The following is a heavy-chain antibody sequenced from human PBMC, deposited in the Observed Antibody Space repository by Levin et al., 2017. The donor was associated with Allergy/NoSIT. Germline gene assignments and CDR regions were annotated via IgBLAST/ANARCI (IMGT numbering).Heavy chain of an antibody. Sequence: SQTLSLTCTVSDGSISSFYWSWIRQPPGKGLEWIGYIYYSGSTNYNPSLKSRVTISVDTSKNQFSLKLSSVTAADTAVYYCARFDGAAAVDAFDIWGQGTMVTVSS. V-gene: IGHV4-59*01. CDR2: IYYSGST. D-gene: IGHD6-13*01. CDR3: ARFDGAAAVDAFDI. CDR1: DGSISSFY. J-gene: IGHJ3*02.